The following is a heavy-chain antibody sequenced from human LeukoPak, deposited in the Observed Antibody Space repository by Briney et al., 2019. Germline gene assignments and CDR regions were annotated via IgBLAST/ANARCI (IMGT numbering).Heavy chain of an antibody. Sequence: GGSLRLSCAAPGFSFSSYSMNWVRQAPGKGLEWVSSISSDSNFIYQADSVQGRFTTSRDNAKSSLYLQMNSLRAEDTAVYYCTRPAAGPRAEYSQHWGQGTLVTVSS. V-gene: IGHV3-21*01. CDR1: GFSFSSYS. CDR2: ISSDSNFI. CDR3: TRPAAGPRAEYSQH. D-gene: IGHD6-13*01. J-gene: IGHJ1*01.